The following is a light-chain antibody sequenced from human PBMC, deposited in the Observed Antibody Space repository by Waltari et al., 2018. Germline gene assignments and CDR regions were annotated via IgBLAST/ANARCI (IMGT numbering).Light chain of an antibody. CDR2: WAS. J-gene: IGKJ2*01. CDR1: QSVLYSPNNKNY. V-gene: IGKV4-1*01. CDR3: QQCYLTPYT. Sequence: DIVMTQSPDSLAVSLGERATINCKSSQSVLYSPNNKNYLAWYQQKPGQPPRLRIYWASTRESGVPDRFSGSGSGTDFTLTISSLQAEDVAVYYCQQCYLTPYTFGQGTNLEIK.